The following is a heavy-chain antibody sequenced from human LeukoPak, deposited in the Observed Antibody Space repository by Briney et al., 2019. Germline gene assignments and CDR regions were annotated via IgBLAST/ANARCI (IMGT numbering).Heavy chain of an antibody. CDR2: IKSKTDGGTT. Sequence: GGSLRLSCAASGFPFSGAWMSWVRQAPGKGLEWVGRIKSKTDGGTTDYAAPVKGRFTISRDDSKNTLYLQMNSLKTEDTAVYFCTTALDIVVVPAAVGENWFDPWGQGTLVTVSS. CDR3: TTALDIVVVPAAVGENWFDP. CDR1: GFPFSGAW. J-gene: IGHJ5*02. V-gene: IGHV3-15*01. D-gene: IGHD2-2*03.